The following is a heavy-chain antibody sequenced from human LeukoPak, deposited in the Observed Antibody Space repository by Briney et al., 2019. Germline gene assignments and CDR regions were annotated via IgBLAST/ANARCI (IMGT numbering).Heavy chain of an antibody. J-gene: IGHJ3*01. CDR3: ARGGFDHAFDV. Sequence: GGSLRLSCAASGFTFSPYWMHCVRQVPGGGRVCVACIDNDGSSTISADSVKGLLTISRDNAQNTLFLQMDTLRPEDTAVYYCARGGFDHAFDVWGQGTMVTVSS. D-gene: IGHD3-9*01. CDR1: GFTFSPYW. V-gene: IGHV3-74*01. CDR2: IDNDGSST.